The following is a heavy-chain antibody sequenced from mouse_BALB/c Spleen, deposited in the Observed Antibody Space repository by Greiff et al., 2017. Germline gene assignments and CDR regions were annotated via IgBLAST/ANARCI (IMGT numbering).Heavy chain of an antibody. V-gene: IGHV1S137*01. Sequence: QVQLQQSGAELVRPGVSVKISCKGSGYTFTDYAMHWVKQSHAKSLEWIGVISTYYGDASYNQKFKGKATMTVDKSSSTAYMELARLTSEDSAIYYCARERATAYYFDYWGQGTTLTVSS. CDR1: GYTFTDYA. CDR3: ARERATAYYFDY. CDR2: ISTYYGDA. D-gene: IGHD1-2*01. J-gene: IGHJ2*01.